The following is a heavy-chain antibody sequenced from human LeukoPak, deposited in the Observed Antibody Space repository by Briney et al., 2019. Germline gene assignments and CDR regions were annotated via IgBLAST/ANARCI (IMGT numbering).Heavy chain of an antibody. CDR1: GGSFSGYY. CDR3: ARETSGDFDY. J-gene: IGHJ4*02. CDR2: IYYSGST. D-gene: IGHD6-25*01. Sequence: SETLSLTCAVYGGSFSGYYWSWIRQPPGKGLEWIGSIYYSGSTYYNPSLKSRVTISVDTSKNQFSLKLSSVTAADTAVYYCARETSGDFDYWGQGTLVTVSS. V-gene: IGHV4-34*01.